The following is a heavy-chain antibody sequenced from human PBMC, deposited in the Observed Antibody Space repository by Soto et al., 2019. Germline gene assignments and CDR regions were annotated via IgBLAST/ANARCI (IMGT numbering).Heavy chain of an antibody. CDR1: GFTLSSYG. V-gene: IGHV3-30*03. Sequence: PGWSLRLCCAASGFTLSSYGMHWVRQAPGKGLGWVAVISYDGSSTYYADSVKGRFSVSRDNAKNTLYLQMNSLRAEDTAVYYGARAGSTGDDDSSGYYRVDVWGQRTRVTV. J-gene: IGHJ4*02. CDR3: ARAGSTGDDDSSGYYRVDV. D-gene: IGHD3-22*01. CDR2: ISYDGSST.